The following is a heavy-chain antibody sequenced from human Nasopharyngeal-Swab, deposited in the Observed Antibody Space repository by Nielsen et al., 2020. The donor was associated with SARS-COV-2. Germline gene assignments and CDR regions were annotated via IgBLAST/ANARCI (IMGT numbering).Heavy chain of an antibody. CDR2: IGTAGDT. CDR1: GFTFSSYD. J-gene: IGHJ4*02. V-gene: IGHV3-13*01. Sequence: GGSLRLSCAASGFTFSSYDMHWVRQATGKGLEWVSAIGTAGDTYYPGSVKGRFTISRENAKNSLYLQMNSLRAGDTAVYYCATVKGGALWYSRFFDYWGQGTLVTVSS. CDR3: ATVKGGALWYSRFFDY. D-gene: IGHD2-21*01.